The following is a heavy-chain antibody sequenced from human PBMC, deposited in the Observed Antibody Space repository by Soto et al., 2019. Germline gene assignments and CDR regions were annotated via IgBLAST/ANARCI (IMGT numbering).Heavy chain of an antibody. Sequence: SETLSLTCTVSGGSISSSSYYWGWIRQPPGKGLEWIGSIYYSGSTYYNPSLKSRVTISVDTSKNQFSLKLSSVTAADTAVYYCARHSSGWWGAFDYWGQGTLVTVSS. CDR3: ARHSSGWWGAFDY. J-gene: IGHJ4*02. CDR1: GGSISSSSYY. CDR2: IYYSGST. D-gene: IGHD6-19*01. V-gene: IGHV4-39*01.